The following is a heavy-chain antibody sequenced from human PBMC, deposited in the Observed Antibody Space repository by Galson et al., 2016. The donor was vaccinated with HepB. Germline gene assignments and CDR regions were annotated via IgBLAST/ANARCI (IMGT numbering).Heavy chain of an antibody. CDR1: GFTFSSYA. J-gene: IGHJ4*02. D-gene: IGHD3-9*01. CDR3: AKNDILSGYSAFDY. CDR2: ISYDGSHK. Sequence: SLRLSCAASGFTFSSYAMHWVRQAPGKGLEWVAVISYDGSHKSYAASVKGRFTISRDNSKNTLSLQMNSLRAEDTAVYYCAKNDILSGYSAFDYWGQGTLFTVSS. V-gene: IGHV3-30*18.